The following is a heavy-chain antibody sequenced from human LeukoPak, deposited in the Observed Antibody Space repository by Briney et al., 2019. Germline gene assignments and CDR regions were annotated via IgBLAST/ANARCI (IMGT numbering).Heavy chain of an antibody. J-gene: IGHJ4*02. CDR3: VREDLQTLDY. CDR1: GGTFSSYA. CDR2: YIPIFGTS. D-gene: IGHD3-3*01. V-gene: IGHV1-69*13. Sequence: GASVKVSCKASGGTFSSYAISWVRQAPGQGLDWMGGYIPIFGTSNYAQKFRGRVTITADESTSTAFMELSGLRSEDTAMYFCVREDLQTLDYWGQGTLVTVSS.